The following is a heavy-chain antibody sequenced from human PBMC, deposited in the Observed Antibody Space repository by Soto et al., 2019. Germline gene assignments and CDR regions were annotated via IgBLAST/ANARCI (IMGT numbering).Heavy chain of an antibody. CDR2: ISYSGTT. V-gene: IGHV4-39*01. Sequence: SETLSLTCTVSGGTISSSSYSWGWIRQPPGKGLEWIGTISYSGTTYYNPSLKSGVIVSVDMSKNQFSLRMNFVTAADTAVYYCASRPIFGFPYGPFDYWGQGALVTVSS. CDR3: ASRPIFGFPYGPFDY. J-gene: IGHJ4*02. CDR1: GGTISSSSYS. D-gene: IGHD3-10*01.